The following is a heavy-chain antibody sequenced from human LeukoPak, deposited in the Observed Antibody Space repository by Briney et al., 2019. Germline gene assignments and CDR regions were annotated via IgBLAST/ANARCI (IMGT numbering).Heavy chain of an antibody. Sequence: PGGSLRLSCAASGFTFSSYWMSWVRQAPGKGLEWVANIKQDGSEKYYVDSVKGRFTISRDNAKNSLYLQMNSLRAEDTAVYYCARVNWNDVSHFDYWGQGTLVTVSS. CDR2: IKQDGSEK. J-gene: IGHJ4*02. CDR1: GFTFSSYW. V-gene: IGHV3-7*01. CDR3: ARVNWNDVSHFDY. D-gene: IGHD1-1*01.